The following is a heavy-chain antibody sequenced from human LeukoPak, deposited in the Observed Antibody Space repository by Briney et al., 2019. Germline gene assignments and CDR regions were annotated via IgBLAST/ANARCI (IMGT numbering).Heavy chain of an antibody. CDR2: ITDMFRTG. J-gene: IGHJ5*02. Sequence: GASVKVSCKASGGIFRFYGVSWVRQAPGQGLEWMGGITDMFRTGNNAQKFQGRVTITTDESTRTAYMELSSLTFEDTAVYYCAEINLVEEGGRFVNWLDPWGQGTLVTVSS. D-gene: IGHD1-26*01. CDR1: GGIFRFYG. CDR3: AEINLVEEGGRFVNWLDP. V-gene: IGHV1-69*05.